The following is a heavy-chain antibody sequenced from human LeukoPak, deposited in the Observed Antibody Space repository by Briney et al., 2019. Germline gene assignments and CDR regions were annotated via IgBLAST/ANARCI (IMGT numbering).Heavy chain of an antibody. CDR2: LSGSGGST. V-gene: IGHV3-23*01. D-gene: IGHD3-3*01. J-gene: IGHJ5*02. CDR3: ARDHSLEYGNWFVP. Sequence: LGGSLRLSCAASGFTFSIYAMAWVRQAPGKGLQWVSTLSGSGGSTYYAYSVQGRSTISRDTSKNTLYLQMNSLRAEDTAVYYCARDHSLEYGNWFVPWGQRILVTVSS. CDR1: GFTFSIYA.